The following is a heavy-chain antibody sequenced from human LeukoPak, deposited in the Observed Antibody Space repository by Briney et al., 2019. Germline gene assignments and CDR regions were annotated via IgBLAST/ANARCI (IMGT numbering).Heavy chain of an antibody. Sequence: GGSLRLSCVASGFAFSSSPMHWLRQAPGQGLEWVAVLSYDGTIKAYTDSVKGRFTISRDTSKNTLYLQMNSLRGEDTAVYYCARDLVAGSPDYFDYWGQGTLVAVSS. V-gene: IGHV3-30-3*01. CDR3: ARDLVAGSPDYFDY. J-gene: IGHJ4*02. CDR1: GFAFSSSP. CDR2: LSYDGTIK. D-gene: IGHD6-19*01.